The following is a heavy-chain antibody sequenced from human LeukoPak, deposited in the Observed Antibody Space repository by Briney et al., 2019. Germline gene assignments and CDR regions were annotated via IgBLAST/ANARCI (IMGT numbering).Heavy chain of an antibody. V-gene: IGHV3-33*01. D-gene: IGHD3-10*01. CDR2: IWYDGSNK. CDR3: ARKGDGSGSYYLDY. Sequence: GRSLRLSCAASGFTFSSYGMHWVRQAPGKGLEWVAVIWYDGSNKYYADSVKGRFTISRDNSKNTLYLQMNSLRAEDTAVYYCARKGDGSGSYYLDYWGQGTLVTVSS. CDR1: GFTFSSYG. J-gene: IGHJ4*02.